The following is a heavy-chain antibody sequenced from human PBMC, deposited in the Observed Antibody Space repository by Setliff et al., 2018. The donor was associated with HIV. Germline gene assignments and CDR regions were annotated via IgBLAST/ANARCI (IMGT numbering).Heavy chain of an antibody. J-gene: IGHJ3*01. D-gene: IGHD3-9*01. CDR1: GAPISSYY. CDR2: IYNSGYS. Sequence: SETLSLTCKVSGAPISSYYWNWIRQPPGKGLEWIGYIYNSGYSNSKPSLKSRVTISLDTSKNQFSLKLSSVTAADTAVYYCARGDGYYKDHAFDLWGQGTMVTV. CDR3: ARGDGYYKDHAFDL. V-gene: IGHV4-59*01.